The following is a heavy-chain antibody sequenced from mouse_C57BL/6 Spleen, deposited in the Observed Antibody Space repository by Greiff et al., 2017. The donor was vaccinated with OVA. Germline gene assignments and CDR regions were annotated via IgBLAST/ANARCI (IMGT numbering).Heavy chain of an antibody. V-gene: IGHV1-85*01. CDR1: GYTFTSYD. J-gene: IGHJ3*01. CDR2: IYPRDGST. D-gene: IGHD6-1*01. Sequence: QVQLKQSGPELVKPGASVKLSCKASGYTFTSYDINWVKQRPGQGLEWIGWIYPRDGSTKYNEKFKGKATLTVDTSSSTAYMELHSLTSEDSAVYFCARGGSPNQAWFAYWGQGTLVTVSA. CDR3: ARGGSPNQAWFAY.